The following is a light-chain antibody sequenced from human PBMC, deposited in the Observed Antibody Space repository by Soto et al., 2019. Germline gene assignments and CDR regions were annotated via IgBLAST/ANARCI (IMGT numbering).Light chain of an antibody. CDR2: GAS. Sequence: EIVLTQSPGTLSLSPGERATLSCRASQSVNSSYLAGYQQKPGQAPRLLIYGASSRATGIPDRFSGSGSGTDFTLTISRLEPEDFAVYYCQQYGSSPFSSFGGGTKVEIK. V-gene: IGKV3-20*01. CDR1: QSVNSSY. CDR3: QQYGSSPFSS. J-gene: IGKJ4*01.